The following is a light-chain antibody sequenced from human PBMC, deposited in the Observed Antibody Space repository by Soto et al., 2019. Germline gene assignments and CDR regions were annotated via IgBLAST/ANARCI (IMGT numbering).Light chain of an antibody. J-gene: IGKJ1*01. CDR3: QQYFEWPPMT. V-gene: IGKV3-15*01. CDR2: GAS. CDR1: ETVATN. Sequence: VMTQSLATLSVSPGERATLSCWASETVATNLAWYQQKPGQAPRLLISGASTRAAGISDRFRGSGSGTEFTLTISSLRSEDSAIYYCQQYFEWPPMTFGQGTKVDIK.